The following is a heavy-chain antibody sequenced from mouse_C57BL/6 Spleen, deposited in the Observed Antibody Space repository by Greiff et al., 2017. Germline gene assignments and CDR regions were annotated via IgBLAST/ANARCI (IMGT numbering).Heavy chain of an antibody. D-gene: IGHD2-4*01. CDR1: GYTFTSYW. J-gene: IGHJ4*01. Sequence: QVHVKQPGAELVRPGTSVKLSCKASGYTFTSYWMHWVKQRPGQGLEWIGVIDPSDSYTNYNQKFKGKATLTVDTSSSTAYMQLSSLTSEDSAVYDCARKGYYDYYYAMDYWGQGTSVTVSS. CDR2: IDPSDSYT. V-gene: IGHV1-59*01. CDR3: ARKGYYDYYYAMDY.